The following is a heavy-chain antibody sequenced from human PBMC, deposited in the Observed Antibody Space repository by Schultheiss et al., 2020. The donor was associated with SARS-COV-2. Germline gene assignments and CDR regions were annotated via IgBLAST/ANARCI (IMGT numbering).Heavy chain of an antibody. D-gene: IGHD5-18*01. Sequence: GGSLRLSCAASGFTFSSYAMHWVRQAPGKGLEWVAVIWYDGSNKYYADSVKGRFTISRDYSKNTLFLQMNSLRAEDTAVYYCAREGYSYEIDYWGQGTLVTVSS. CDR2: IWYDGSNK. CDR1: GFTFSSYA. V-gene: IGHV3-30*04. CDR3: AREGYSYEIDY. J-gene: IGHJ4*02.